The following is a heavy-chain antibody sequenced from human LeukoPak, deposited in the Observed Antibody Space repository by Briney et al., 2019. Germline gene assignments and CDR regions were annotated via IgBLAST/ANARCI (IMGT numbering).Heavy chain of an antibody. Sequence: SETLSLTCTVSGGSISSGSYYWSWIRQPAGKGLEWIGRIYTSGSTNYNPSLKSRVTISVDTSKNQFSLKLSSVTAADTAVYYCARSPAGTQLVIDYWGQGTLVTVSS. J-gene: IGHJ4*02. V-gene: IGHV4-61*02. CDR1: GGSISSGSYY. D-gene: IGHD6-19*01. CDR2: IYTSGST. CDR3: ARSPAGTQLVIDY.